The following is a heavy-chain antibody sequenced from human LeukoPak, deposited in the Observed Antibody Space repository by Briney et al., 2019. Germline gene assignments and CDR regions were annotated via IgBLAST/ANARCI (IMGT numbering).Heavy chain of an antibody. D-gene: IGHD1-26*01. V-gene: IGHV4-39*01. Sequence: SETLSLTCTVSGGSISSSSYYWGWIRQPPGKGLEWIGSIYYSGSTYYNPSLKSRVTISVDTSKNQFSLKLSSVTAADTAVYYCARSLVGATLIDYWGPGTLVTVSS. J-gene: IGHJ4*02. CDR1: GGSISSSSYY. CDR3: ARSLVGATLIDY. CDR2: IYYSGST.